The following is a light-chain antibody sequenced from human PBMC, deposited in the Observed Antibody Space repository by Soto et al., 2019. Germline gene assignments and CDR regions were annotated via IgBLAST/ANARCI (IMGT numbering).Light chain of an antibody. CDR1: QSVSSY. CDR3: QQRSNWPIT. V-gene: IGKV3-11*01. CDR2: DAS. J-gene: IGKJ5*01. Sequence: ESVLTQSPATLSLSPGERATLTCRASQSVSSYLAWYQQKPGQAPRLLIYDASKRATGIPARFSGSGSGTDFTLTISSLEPEDFAVYYCQQRSNWPITFGQGTRLEIK.